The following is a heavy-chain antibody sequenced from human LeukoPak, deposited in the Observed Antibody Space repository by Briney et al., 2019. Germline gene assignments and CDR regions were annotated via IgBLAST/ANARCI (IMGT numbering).Heavy chain of an antibody. D-gene: IGHD6-13*01. J-gene: IGHJ6*03. CDR3: ARSSSSWRRVYYYYYMDV. Sequence: PSQTLSLTCTVFGGSISSGSYYWSWIRQPAGKGLEWIGRIYTSGSTNYNPSLKSRVTISVDTSKNQFSLKLSSVTAADTAVYYCARSSSSWRRVYYYYYMDVWGKGTTVTVSS. CDR2: IYTSGST. V-gene: IGHV4-61*02. CDR1: GGSISSGSYY.